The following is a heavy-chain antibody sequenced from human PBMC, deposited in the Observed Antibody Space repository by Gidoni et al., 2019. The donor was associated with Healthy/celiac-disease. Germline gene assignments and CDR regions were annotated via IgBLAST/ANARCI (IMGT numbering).Heavy chain of an antibody. D-gene: IGHD5-18*01. CDR3: ARDKNSRMATANFDY. CDR2: ISSSSSYI. CDR1: GFTFTSYS. J-gene: IGHJ4*02. V-gene: IGHV3-21*01. Sequence: EVQLVESGGGLVKPGGSLRLSCAAPGFTFTSYSMNWVRQAPGKGLEWVSSISSSSSYIYYADSVKGRFTISRDNAKNSLYLQMNSLRAEDTAVYYCARDKNSRMATANFDYWGQGTLVTVSS.